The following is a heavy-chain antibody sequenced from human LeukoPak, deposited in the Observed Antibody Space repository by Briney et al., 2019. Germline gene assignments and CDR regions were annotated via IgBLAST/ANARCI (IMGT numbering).Heavy chain of an antibody. V-gene: IGHV1-18*01. D-gene: IGHD3-10*01. Sequence: GASVKVSCKVSGYTFSSYGISWVRQAPGQGLEWMGWISAYNGNTNYAQKLQGRVTMTTDTSTSTAYMELMSLRSDDTAVYYCARVTSELGGYDGSGSYFDDWGQGTLVTVSS. CDR3: ARVTSELGGYDGSGSYFDD. J-gene: IGHJ4*02. CDR2: ISAYNGNT. CDR1: GYTFSSYG.